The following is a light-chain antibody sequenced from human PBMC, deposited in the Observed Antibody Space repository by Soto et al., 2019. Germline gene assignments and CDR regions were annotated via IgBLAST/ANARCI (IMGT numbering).Light chain of an antibody. CDR2: EVS. J-gene: IGLJ1*01. CDR1: NSDVGNSDY. CDR3: SSYTDSSTLFV. V-gene: IGLV2-14*01. Sequence: QSALTQPASVSGSPGQSITISCTGTNSDVGNSDYVSWYQHHPGKAPKLMIFEVSNRPSGISDRSSGSKSGNTASLTISGLQAEDDAYYYCSSYTDSSTLFVFGTGTKVTVL.